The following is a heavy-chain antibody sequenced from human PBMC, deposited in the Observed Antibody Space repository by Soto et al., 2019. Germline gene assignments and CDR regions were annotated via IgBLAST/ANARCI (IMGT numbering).Heavy chain of an antibody. Sequence: ASVKVSCKASGYTFTSYGISWVRQAPGQGLEWMGWISAYNGNTNYVQKLQGRVTMTTDTSTSTAYMELRSLRSDDTAVYYCAIEYYYILTGYSSPSYYFDYWGQGTLVTVSS. J-gene: IGHJ4*02. D-gene: IGHD3-9*01. CDR3: AIEYYYILTGYSSPSYYFDY. V-gene: IGHV1-18*01. CDR1: GYTFTSYG. CDR2: ISAYNGNT.